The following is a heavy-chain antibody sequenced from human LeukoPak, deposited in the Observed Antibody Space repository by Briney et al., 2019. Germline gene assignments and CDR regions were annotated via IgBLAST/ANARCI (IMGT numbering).Heavy chain of an antibody. V-gene: IGHV1-46*01. CDR3: ARTHYYGSGSYYSPPGY. J-gene: IGHJ4*02. Sequence: ASVKVSCKASGYTFTSYYMHWVRHAPGQGLEWMGIINPSGGSTSYAQKFQGRVTMTRDTSTSTVYMELSSLRSEDTAVYYCARTHYYGSGSYYSPPGYWGQGTLVTVSS. D-gene: IGHD3-10*01. CDR1: GYTFTSYY. CDR2: INPSGGST.